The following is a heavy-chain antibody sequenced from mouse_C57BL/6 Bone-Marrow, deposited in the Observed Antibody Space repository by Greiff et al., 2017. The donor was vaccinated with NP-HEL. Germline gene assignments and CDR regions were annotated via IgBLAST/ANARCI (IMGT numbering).Heavy chain of an antibody. CDR1: GFTFSDYY. J-gene: IGHJ2*01. Sequence: DVKLVESEGGLVQPGSSMKLSCTASGFTFSDYYMAWVRQVPEKGLEWVANINYDGSSTYYLDSLKSRFIISRDNAKNILYLQMSSLKSEDTATYYCARESKVTTVVAYYFDYWGQGTTLTVSS. CDR3: ARESKVTTVVAYYFDY. D-gene: IGHD1-1*01. CDR2: INYDGSST. V-gene: IGHV5-16*01.